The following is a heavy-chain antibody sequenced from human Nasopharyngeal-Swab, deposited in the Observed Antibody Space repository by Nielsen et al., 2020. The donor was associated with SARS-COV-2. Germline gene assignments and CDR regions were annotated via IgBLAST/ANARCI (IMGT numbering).Heavy chain of an antibody. Sequence: GGSLRLSCAASGFTFSSFAISWVRQAPGKGLEGVSTISGSGSSTYYSDSVKGRFSISRDNSKNTLYLQMNSLRAEDTAVYYCMVRDYLYAMDVWGQGTTVTVSS. D-gene: IGHD3-10*01. CDR2: ISGSGSST. V-gene: IGHV3-23*01. CDR1: GFTFSSFA. CDR3: MVRDYLYAMDV. J-gene: IGHJ6*02.